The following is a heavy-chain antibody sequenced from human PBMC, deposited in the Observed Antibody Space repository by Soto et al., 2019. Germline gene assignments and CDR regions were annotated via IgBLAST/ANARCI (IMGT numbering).Heavy chain of an antibody. CDR3: SKVGCGRDCYHD. CDR2: ISYDGSNK. V-gene: IGHV3-30*18. CDR1: GFTFSSYG. J-gene: IGHJ4*02. Sequence: PGGSLRLSCAASGFTFSSYGMHWVRQAPGKGLEWVAVISYDGSNKYYADSVKGRFTISRDNSKNTLYLQMNSLRAEDTAVYYFSKVGCGRDCYHDWGKGSLVPVSS. D-gene: IGHD2-21*02.